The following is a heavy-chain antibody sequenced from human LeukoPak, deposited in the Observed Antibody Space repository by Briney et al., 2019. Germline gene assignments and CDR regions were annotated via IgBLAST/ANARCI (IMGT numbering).Heavy chain of an antibody. V-gene: IGHV3-30*03. CDR3: TSGPLTGTTNY. CDR1: GFTFSSYS. CDR2: ISYDGSDK. J-gene: IGHJ4*02. D-gene: IGHD1-7*01. Sequence: GGSLRLSCAASGFTFSSYSMNWVRQAPGKGLEWVTVISYDGSDKFYTDSVKGRFLISRDNSKNTLYLQMSSLKTEDTAVYYCTSGPLTGTTNYWGQGTLVTVS.